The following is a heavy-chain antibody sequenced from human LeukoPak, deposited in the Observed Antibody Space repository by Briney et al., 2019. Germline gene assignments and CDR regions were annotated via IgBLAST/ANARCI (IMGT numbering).Heavy chain of an antibody. V-gene: IGHV3-23*01. CDR2: ISGSGDST. D-gene: IGHD3-22*01. J-gene: IGHJ4*02. CDR3: AKGYYYDSSGSYYNSPPFDY. Sequence: GGSLRLSCAASGFTFNTYAMTWVRQAPGKGLEWVSTISGSGDSTYYADSVKGRFTISRDNSKNTLYLQMNSLRAEDTAVYYCAKGYYYDSSGSYYNSPPFDYWGQGTLVTVSS. CDR1: GFTFNTYA.